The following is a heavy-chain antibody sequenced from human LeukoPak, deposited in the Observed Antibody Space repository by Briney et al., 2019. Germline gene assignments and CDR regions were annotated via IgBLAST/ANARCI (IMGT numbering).Heavy chain of an antibody. CDR3: ARDQGIFDY. Sequence: PGGSLRLSCAASGFTFTSYGMSWVRQAPGKGLEWVSYISSSSKTIYYADSVKGRFTISRDNAKNSLYLQMNRLRDEDSAVYYCARDQGIFDYWGQGTLVTVSP. J-gene: IGHJ4*02. CDR1: GFTFTSYG. V-gene: IGHV3-48*02. CDR2: ISSSSKTI.